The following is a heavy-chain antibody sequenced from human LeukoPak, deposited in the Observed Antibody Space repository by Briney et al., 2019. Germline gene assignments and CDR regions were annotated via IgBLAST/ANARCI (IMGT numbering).Heavy chain of an antibody. CDR2: IYHSGST. D-gene: IGHD3-22*01. CDR3: ASTYYYDSSGYLGAFDI. V-gene: IGHV4-30-2*01. J-gene: IGHJ3*02. Sequence: PSQTLSLTCAVSGRSISSGGYSWSWIRQPPGKGLEWIGYIYHSGSTYYNPSLKSRVTISVDGSKNQFSLKLSSVTAADTAVYYCASTYYYDSSGYLGAFDIWGQGTMVTVSS. CDR1: GRSISSGGYS.